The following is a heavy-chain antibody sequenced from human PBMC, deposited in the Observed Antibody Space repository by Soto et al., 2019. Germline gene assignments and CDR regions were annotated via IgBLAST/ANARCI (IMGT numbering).Heavy chain of an antibody. CDR3: ARELRLGTYYYFAFDI. J-gene: IGHJ3*02. V-gene: IGHV3-66*01. CDR1: GITVSSNY. D-gene: IGHD3-22*01. Sequence: GGSLRLSCAASGITVSSNYMSWVRQAPGKGLEWVSVINSGGSTYYAGSVKGRFTISRDNSQNTLYLQMNSLRAEDTAVYYCARELRLGTYYYFAFDIWGQGTMVTVSS. CDR2: INSGGST.